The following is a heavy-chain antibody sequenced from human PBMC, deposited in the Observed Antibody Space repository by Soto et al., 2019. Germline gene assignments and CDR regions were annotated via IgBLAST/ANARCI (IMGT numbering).Heavy chain of an antibody. Sequence: ASVKVSCKVSGYTLTELSMHWVRQAPGKGLEWMGGFDPEDGETIYAQKFQGRVTMTEDTSTDTACMELSSLRSEDTAVYYCATLFYGDYLSDYWGQGTLVTVSS. J-gene: IGHJ4*02. CDR2: FDPEDGET. D-gene: IGHD4-17*01. CDR3: ATLFYGDYLSDY. V-gene: IGHV1-24*01. CDR1: GYTLTELS.